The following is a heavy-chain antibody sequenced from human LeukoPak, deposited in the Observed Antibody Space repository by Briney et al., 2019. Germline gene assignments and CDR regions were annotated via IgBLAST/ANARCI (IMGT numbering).Heavy chain of an antibody. D-gene: IGHD3-10*01. CDR3: ATPPSYYGSGLYASDI. CDR2: FDPEDGET. V-gene: IGHV1-24*01. Sequence: ASVKVSCKVSGYTLTELSMHWVRQAPGKGLEWMGGFDPEDGETIYAQKFQGRVTMTEDTSTDTAYMELSSLRSEDTAVYYCATPPSYYGSGLYASDIWGQGTMVTVSS. CDR1: GYTLTELS. J-gene: IGHJ3*02.